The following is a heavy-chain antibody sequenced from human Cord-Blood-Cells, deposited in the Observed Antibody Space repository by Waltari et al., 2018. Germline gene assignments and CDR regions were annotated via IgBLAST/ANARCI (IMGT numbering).Heavy chain of an antibody. J-gene: IGHJ5*02. CDR1: GYTFTSYA. D-gene: IGHD3-22*01. V-gene: IGHV1-3*01. Sequence: QVQLVQSGAEVKKPGASVKVSCKASGYTFTSYAMHWVRQAPGQRLEWMGWINAGNGNTKYSQKFQGRVTITRDTSASTAYMELNSLRSEDTAVYYCARGVLGEYYYDSSGYYQFDPWGQGTLVTVSS. CDR3: ARGVLGEYYYDSSGYYQFDP. CDR2: INAGNGNT.